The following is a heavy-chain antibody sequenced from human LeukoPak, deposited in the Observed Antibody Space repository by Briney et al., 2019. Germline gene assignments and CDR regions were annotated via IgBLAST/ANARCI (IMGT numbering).Heavy chain of an antibody. V-gene: IGHV4-4*07. D-gene: IGHD3-3*01. CDR3: ARWDTIFGVALDAFDI. Sequence: PSGTLSLTCTVSGGSISSYYWSWIRQPAGKGLEWIGRIYTSGSTNYNPSLKSRVTMSVDTSKNQFSLKLSSVTAADTAVYYCARWDTIFGVALDAFDIWGQGTMVTVSS. CDR1: GGSISSYY. J-gene: IGHJ3*02. CDR2: IYTSGST.